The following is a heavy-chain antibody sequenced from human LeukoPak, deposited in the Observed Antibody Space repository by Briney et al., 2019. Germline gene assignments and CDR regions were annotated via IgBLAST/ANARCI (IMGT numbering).Heavy chain of an antibody. J-gene: IGHJ4*03. D-gene: IGHD3-3*01. CDR3: AREPVWSGYYCYFDY. V-gene: IGHV3-7*01. Sequence: PGGSLRLSCAASGFTFGTYWMTWVRQAPGKGLEWVANMKQDGSERYYVDSVKGRFTISRDNAKNSLYLQMNSLRAEDTAVYYCAREPVWSGYYCYFDYWGQGTLVTVSS. CDR2: MKQDGSER. CDR1: GFTFGTYW.